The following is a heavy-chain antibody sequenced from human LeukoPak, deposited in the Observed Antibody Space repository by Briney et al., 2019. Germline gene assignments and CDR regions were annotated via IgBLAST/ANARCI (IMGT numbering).Heavy chain of an antibody. Sequence: SVKVSCKASGGTFSSYTISWVRQAPGQGLEWMGGIIPIFGTTTYAQKFQGRITIITDASTSTVYMELSSLRSEDTAVYYCARWAGFCTTNNCYNPFDYWGQGTLVTVSS. J-gene: IGHJ4*02. CDR2: IIPIFGTT. V-gene: IGHV1-69*05. CDR1: GGTFSSYT. D-gene: IGHD2-2*02. CDR3: ARWAGFCTTNNCYNPFDY.